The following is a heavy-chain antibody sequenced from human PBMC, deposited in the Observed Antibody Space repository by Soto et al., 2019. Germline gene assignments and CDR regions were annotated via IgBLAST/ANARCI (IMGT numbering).Heavy chain of an antibody. CDR2: IYPRDSDT. V-gene: IGHV5-51*01. CDR3: ASRKITSDAFDI. CDR1: GDSFTSYW. Sequence: PGESLKISCKGSGDSFTSYWIGWVRQMPGKGLEWMGIIYPRDSDTRYRPSFQGQVTISADKSISTAYLQWSSLKASDSAVYYCASRKITSDAFDIQGQGTMFTVSS. J-gene: IGHJ3*02.